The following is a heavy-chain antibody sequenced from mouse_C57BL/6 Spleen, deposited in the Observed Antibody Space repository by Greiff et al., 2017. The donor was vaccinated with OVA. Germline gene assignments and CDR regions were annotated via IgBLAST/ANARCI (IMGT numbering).Heavy chain of an antibody. J-gene: IGHJ4*01. CDR1: GYSITSGYY. CDR2: ISYDGSN. Sequence: EVKLVESGPGLVKPSQSLSLTCSVTGYSITSGYYWNWIRQFPGNKLEWMGYISYDGSNNYNPSLKNRISITRDTSKNQFFLKLNSVTTEDTATYYCARGRAMDYWGQGTSVTVSS. V-gene: IGHV3-6*01. CDR3: ARGRAMDY.